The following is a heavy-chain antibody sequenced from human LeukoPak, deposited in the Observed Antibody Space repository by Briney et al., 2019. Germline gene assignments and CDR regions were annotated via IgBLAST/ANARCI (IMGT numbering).Heavy chain of an antibody. J-gene: IGHJ5*02. V-gene: IGHV1-2*06. CDR3: ARDSYP. Sequence: ASVKVSCKTSGYTFTAYYIHWVRQAPGQGLEWMGRIDPNRGGTDYAQKFQGRVTITRDTSISTAYMDLSRLRSDDTAIYYCARDSYPWGQGTLVTVSS. CDR1: GYTFTAYY. CDR2: IDPNRGGT.